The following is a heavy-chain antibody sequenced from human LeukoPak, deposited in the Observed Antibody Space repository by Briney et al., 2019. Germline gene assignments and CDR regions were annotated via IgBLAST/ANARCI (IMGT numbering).Heavy chain of an antibody. CDR1: GFTFSSHA. Sequence: PGGSLRLSCAASGFTFSSHAKHWVRQAPGKGLEWVAVISYDGSNKYYADSVKGRFTISRDNSKNTLYLQMNSLRAEDTAVYYCARVNIAVAAVYYYGMDVWGQGTTVTVSS. D-gene: IGHD6-19*01. J-gene: IGHJ6*02. V-gene: IGHV3-30-3*01. CDR2: ISYDGSNK. CDR3: ARVNIAVAAVYYYGMDV.